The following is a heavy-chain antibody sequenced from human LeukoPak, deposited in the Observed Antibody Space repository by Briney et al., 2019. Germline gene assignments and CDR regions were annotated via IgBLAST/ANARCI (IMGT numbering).Heavy chain of an antibody. D-gene: IGHD3-16*02. J-gene: IGHJ4*02. Sequence: GRSLRLSCAASGFTFSSYAMHWVRQAPGKGLVWVSRINSDGSATAHADSVKGRFTISRDNAENTLYLQMNSLRAEDTAVYYCARGTAGYHSSYFDYWGQGTLVTVSS. CDR1: GFTFSSYA. CDR2: INSDGSAT. CDR3: ARGTAGYHSSYFDY. V-gene: IGHV3-74*01.